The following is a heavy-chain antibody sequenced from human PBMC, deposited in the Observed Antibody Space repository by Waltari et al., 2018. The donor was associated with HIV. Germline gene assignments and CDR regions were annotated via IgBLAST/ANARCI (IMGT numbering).Heavy chain of an antibody. CDR3: ARGIGIVVVPAAPPTFDI. CDR2: INHSGST. CDR1: GGSFSGYY. V-gene: IGHV4-34*01. J-gene: IGHJ3*02. Sequence: QVQLQQWGAGLLKPSETLSLTCAVYGGSFSGYYWSWIRQPPGKGLEWIGEINHSGSTNYNPSLKSRVTISVDTSKNQFSRKLSSVTAADTAVYYCARGIGIVVVPAAPPTFDIWGQGTMVTVSS. D-gene: IGHD2-2*01.